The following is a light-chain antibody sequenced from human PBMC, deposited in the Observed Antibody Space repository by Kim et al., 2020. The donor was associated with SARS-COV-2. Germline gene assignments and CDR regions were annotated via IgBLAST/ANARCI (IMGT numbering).Light chain of an antibody. Sequence: PGKTARITCGRNNIGSKSVHWYQQQPDQAPVLVIYYDSDRPSGIPERFSGSNSGNTATLTISRVEAGDEADYYCQVWDSSSDHPYVFGTGTKVTVL. CDR2: YDS. V-gene: IGLV3-21*04. CDR1: NIGSKS. J-gene: IGLJ1*01. CDR3: QVWDSSSDHPYV.